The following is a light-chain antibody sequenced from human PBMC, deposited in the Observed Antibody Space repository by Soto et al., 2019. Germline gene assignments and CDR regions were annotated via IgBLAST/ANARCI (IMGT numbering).Light chain of an antibody. CDR1: QSVSSY. CDR2: DAS. J-gene: IGKJ5*01. Sequence: EIVLTQSPATLSLSPGERATLSCRASQSVSSYLAWYQQKPGQAPRLLIYDASNRATGIPARFRGSGSGTDFTLTISTLEPEDFAVYYCQQRNNWPPITFGQGTRLEIK. V-gene: IGKV3-11*01. CDR3: QQRNNWPPIT.